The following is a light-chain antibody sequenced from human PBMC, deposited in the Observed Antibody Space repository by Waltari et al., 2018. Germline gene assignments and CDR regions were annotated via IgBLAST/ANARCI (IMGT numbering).Light chain of an antibody. Sequence: DIQMTQSPSSLSASVADRVTITCRASPSISSYLNWYQQKPGKAPKLLIYAASSLQSGVPSRFSGSGSGTDFTLTISSLQPEDFATYYCQQSYSTPLYTFGQGTKLEIK. CDR1: PSISSY. V-gene: IGKV1-39*01. CDR3: QQSYSTPLYT. J-gene: IGKJ2*01. CDR2: AAS.